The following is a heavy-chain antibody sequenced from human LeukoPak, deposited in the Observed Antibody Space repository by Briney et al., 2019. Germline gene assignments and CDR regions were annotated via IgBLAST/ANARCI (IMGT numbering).Heavy chain of an antibody. J-gene: IGHJ6*03. CDR3: TRGGTMDV. V-gene: IGHV3-7*01. Sequence: PGGSLRLSCAASGFTFSSYWMSWVRQAPGKGLEWVANIKQDGSEKNYVDSVKGRFTISRDNAKESLYLQMNSLRVEDTAVYFCTRGGTMDVWGNGTTVTGSS. CDR2: IKQDGSEK. CDR1: GFTFSSYW.